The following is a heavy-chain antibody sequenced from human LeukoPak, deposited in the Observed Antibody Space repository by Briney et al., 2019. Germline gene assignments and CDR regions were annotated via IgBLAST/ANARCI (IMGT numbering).Heavy chain of an antibody. Sequence: TSETLSLTCAVYGGSFSGYYWGWIRQPPGKGLEWIGEINHSGSTNYNPSLKSRVTISVDTSKNQFSLKLSSVTAADTAVYYCARGRPSSTHGGDFDYWGQGTLVTVSS. V-gene: IGHV4-34*01. CDR1: GGSFSGYY. CDR3: ARGRPSSTHGGDFDY. CDR2: INHSGST. D-gene: IGHD3-10*01. J-gene: IGHJ4*02.